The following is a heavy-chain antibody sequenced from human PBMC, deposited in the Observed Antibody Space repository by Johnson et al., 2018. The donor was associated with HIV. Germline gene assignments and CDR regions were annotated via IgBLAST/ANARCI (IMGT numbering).Heavy chain of an antibody. D-gene: IGHD3-3*01. V-gene: IGHV3-43*01. Sequence: VQLVESGGGLVKPGGSLRLSCAASGFTFSDYYMDWVRQAPGKGLEWVSLISWDGGSTYYADSVKGRFTISRDNSKNSLYLQMNSLRAEDTAVYYCASGTYYNFWSGYYGAFDIWGQGTMVTVSS. J-gene: IGHJ3*02. CDR2: ISWDGGST. CDR3: ASGTYYNFWSGYYGAFDI. CDR1: GFTFSDYY.